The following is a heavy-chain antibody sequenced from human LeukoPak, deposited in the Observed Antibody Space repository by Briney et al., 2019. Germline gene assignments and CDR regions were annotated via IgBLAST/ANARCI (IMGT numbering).Heavy chain of an antibody. D-gene: IGHD3-3*01. Sequence: ASVKVSCKASGYTFTSYGINWLRQAPGQGLEWMGWISPYNGNTNNAQKVQGRVTMTTDTSTSTAYMELSSLRSEDTAVYYCARAPGEGIFGVAHRGYFDYWGQGTLVTVSS. CDR2: ISPYNGNT. CDR3: ARAPGEGIFGVAHRGYFDY. CDR1: GYTFTSYG. J-gene: IGHJ4*02. V-gene: IGHV1-18*01.